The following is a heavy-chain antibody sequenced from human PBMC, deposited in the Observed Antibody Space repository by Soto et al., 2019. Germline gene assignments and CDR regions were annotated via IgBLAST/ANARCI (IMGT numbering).Heavy chain of an antibody. J-gene: IGHJ4*02. D-gene: IGHD3-16*01. CDR3: SHTDPFGSWNFGY. V-gene: IGHV2-5*02. Sequence: QITLKESGPTLVKPTQTLTLTCTFSGFSLTTRGPGVGWIRQPPGKALEWLAVIYWDEDKRYSPSLKNRLTITKDTPKKHVVPNPTQLDPLDTATNLWSHTDPFGSWNFGYLGQGTLVTVSS. CDR2: IYWDEDK. CDR1: GFSLTTRGPG.